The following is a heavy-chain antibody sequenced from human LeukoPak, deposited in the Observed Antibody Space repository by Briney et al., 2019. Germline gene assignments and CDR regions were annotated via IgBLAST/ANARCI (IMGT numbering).Heavy chain of an antibody. J-gene: IGHJ4*02. CDR3: ARPIRN. V-gene: IGHV4-39*07. Sequence: SETLSLTCTVSGDSITSSSYYWGWIRQPPGKGLEWIGTMYYTGTIYYNPSLKSRVTISVDTSKNQFSLSLSSVTATDTAVYYCARPIRNWGQGTLVIVSS. CDR1: GDSITSSSYY. CDR2: MYYTGTI.